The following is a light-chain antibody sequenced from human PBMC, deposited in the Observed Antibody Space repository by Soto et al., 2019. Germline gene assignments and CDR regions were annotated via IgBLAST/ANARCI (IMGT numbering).Light chain of an antibody. CDR1: QSVSSN. CDR2: DAS. Sequence: EIVMTQSPGTLSVSPGERATLSCRASQSVSSNLAWYQQKPGQAPRLLIYDASNRATGIPARFSGSGSGTDFTLTISSLEPEDFAVYYCQQYNNWPPATFGQGTKVDIK. V-gene: IGKV3D-15*01. CDR3: QQYNNWPPAT. J-gene: IGKJ1*01.